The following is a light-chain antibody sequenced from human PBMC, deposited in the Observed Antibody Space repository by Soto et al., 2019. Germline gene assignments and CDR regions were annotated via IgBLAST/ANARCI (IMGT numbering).Light chain of an antibody. J-gene: IGKJ1*01. Sequence: IQMTQSPSTLSASVGDRVTITCRASQSISSWLAWYQQKPGKAPKLLIYDASSLESGVPSRFSGSGSWTEFTLTLSSLQPDDFATYYCQQYNSYWTSGQGTKVDIK. CDR1: QSISSW. V-gene: IGKV1-5*01. CDR2: DAS. CDR3: QQYNSYWT.